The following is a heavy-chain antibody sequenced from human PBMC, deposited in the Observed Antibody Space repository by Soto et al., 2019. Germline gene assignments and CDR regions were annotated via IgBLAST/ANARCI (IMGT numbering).Heavy chain of an antibody. J-gene: IGHJ4*02. CDR2: IKSKTDGGTT. V-gene: IGHV3-15*01. CDR3: TTDSWEDIVVVPAARPNDY. D-gene: IGHD2-2*01. Sequence: EVQLVESGGGLVKPGGSLRLSCAASGFTFSNAWMSWVRQAPGKGLEWVGRIKSKTDGGTTDYAAPVKGRFTISRDDSKNTLYLQMNSLKTEDTAVYYCTTDSWEDIVVVPAARPNDYWGQGTLVTVSS. CDR1: GFTFSNAW.